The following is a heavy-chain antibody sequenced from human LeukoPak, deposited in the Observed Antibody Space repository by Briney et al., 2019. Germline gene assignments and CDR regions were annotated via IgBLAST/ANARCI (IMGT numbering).Heavy chain of an antibody. D-gene: IGHD3-10*01. CDR1: GGSISSYY. Sequence: PSETLSLTCTVSGGSISSYYWSWIRQPPGKGLEWIGYIYYSGSTNYNPSLKSRVTISVDTSKNQFSLKLSSVTAADTAVYYCARQFTMVLFDPWGQGTLVTVSS. CDR2: IYYSGST. CDR3: ARQFTMVLFDP. V-gene: IGHV4-59*01. J-gene: IGHJ5*02.